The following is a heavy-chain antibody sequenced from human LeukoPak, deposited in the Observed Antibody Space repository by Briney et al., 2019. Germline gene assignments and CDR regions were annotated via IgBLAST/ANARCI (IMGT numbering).Heavy chain of an antibody. Sequence: SETVSLTCTVSGGSISSYYWSWIRQPPGKGLEWIGYIYYSGSANYNPSLKSRVTISVDTSKNQFSLKLSSVTAADTAVYYCARSGIDFWSGYYHHVFDYWGQGTLVTVSS. CDR3: ARSGIDFWSGYYHHVFDY. D-gene: IGHD3-3*01. CDR2: IYYSGSA. CDR1: GGSISSYY. J-gene: IGHJ4*02. V-gene: IGHV4-59*01.